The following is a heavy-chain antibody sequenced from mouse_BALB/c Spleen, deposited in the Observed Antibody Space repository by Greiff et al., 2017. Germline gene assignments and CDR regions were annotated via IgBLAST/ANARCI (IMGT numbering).Heavy chain of an antibody. CDR3: ARDLFPDVYFDY. Sequence: EVQLQESGPGLVKPSQSLSLTCSVTGYSITSGYYWNWIRQFPGNKLEWMGYISYDGSNNYNPSLKNRISITRDTSKNQFFLKLNSVTTEDTATYYCARDLFPDVYFDYWGQGTTLTVSS. J-gene: IGHJ2*01. CDR1: GYSITSGYY. V-gene: IGHV3-6*02. D-gene: IGHD2-3*01. CDR2: ISYDGSN.